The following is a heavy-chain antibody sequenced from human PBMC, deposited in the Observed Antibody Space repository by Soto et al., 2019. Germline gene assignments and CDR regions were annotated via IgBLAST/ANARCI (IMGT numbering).Heavy chain of an antibody. J-gene: IGHJ3*02. CDR3: ARDNYGSGTDAFDI. Sequence: SETLSLTCAVYGGSFSGYYWSWIRQPPGKGLEWIGEINHSGSTNYNPSLKSRVTISVDTSKNQFSLKLSSVTAADTAVYYCARDNYGSGTDAFDIWGQGTMVTVSS. CDR1: GGSFSGYY. CDR2: INHSGST. V-gene: IGHV4-34*01. D-gene: IGHD3-10*01.